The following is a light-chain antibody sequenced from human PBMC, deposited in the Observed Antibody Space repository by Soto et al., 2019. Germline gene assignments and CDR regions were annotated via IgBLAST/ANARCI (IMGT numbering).Light chain of an antibody. V-gene: IGKV3-20*01. CDR3: RQYGSSPPT. CDR1: QSIYKNF. CDR2: GAS. Sequence: EIVLTQSPGTLSLSPGERATLSCRDSQSIYKNFLAWYQQKPGQAPRLLINGASNRATGIPDRFSGSGSGTDFSLTIDRLEPEDFAVYFCRQYGSSPPTFGEGTKVAIK. J-gene: IGKJ4*01.